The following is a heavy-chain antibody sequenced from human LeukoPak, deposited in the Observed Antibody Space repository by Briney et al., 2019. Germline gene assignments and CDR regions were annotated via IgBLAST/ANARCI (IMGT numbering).Heavy chain of an antibody. D-gene: IGHD3-10*01. J-gene: IGHJ3*02. Sequence: PGGSLRLSCAASGFTFSSYSMNWVRQAPGKGLEWVASISSSRSNIYYADSVKGRFTISRDKAKNSMYLQMNSLRAEDTAVYYFARGRGDYYCSGADDAFDIWGQGTMVTVSS. CDR3: ARGRGDYYCSGADDAFDI. CDR1: GFTFSSYS. CDR2: ISSSRSNI. V-gene: IGHV3-21*01.